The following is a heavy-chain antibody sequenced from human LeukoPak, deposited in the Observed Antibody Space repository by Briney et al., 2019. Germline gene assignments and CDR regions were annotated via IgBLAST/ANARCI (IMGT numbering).Heavy chain of an antibody. V-gene: IGHV4-30-2*01. D-gene: IGHD2-8*02. Sequence: SETLSLTCTVSGGSISSYSWSWIRQPPGKGLEWIGYIYHSGSTYYNPSLKSRVTISVDRSKNQFSLKLSSVTAADTAVYYCARDTGGHAFDIWGQGTMVTVSS. J-gene: IGHJ3*02. CDR1: GGSISSYS. CDR3: ARDTGGHAFDI. CDR2: IYHSGST.